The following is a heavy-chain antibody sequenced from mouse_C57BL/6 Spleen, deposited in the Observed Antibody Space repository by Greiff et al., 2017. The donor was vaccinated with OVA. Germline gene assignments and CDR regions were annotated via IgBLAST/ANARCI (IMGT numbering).Heavy chain of an antibody. CDR1: GYTFTSYW. V-gene: IGHV1-59*01. J-gene: IGHJ4*01. CDR2: IDPSDSYT. CDR3: ARPRYYGSIVYAMDY. Sequence: QVQLQQSGAELVRPGTSVKLSCKASGYTFTSYWMHWVKQRPGQGLEWIGVIDPSDSYTNYNQKFKGKATLTVDTSSSTAYMQLSSLTSEDSAVYYCARPRYYGSIVYAMDYWGQGTSVTVSS. D-gene: IGHD2-1*01.